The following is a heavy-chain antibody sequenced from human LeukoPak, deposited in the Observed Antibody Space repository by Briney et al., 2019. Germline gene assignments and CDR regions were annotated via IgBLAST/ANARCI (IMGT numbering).Heavy chain of an antibody. CDR3: AKELYNYGDYGAEGLDV. V-gene: IGHV3-30*18. CDR2: ISYDGSSE. J-gene: IGHJ6*02. D-gene: IGHD4-17*01. Sequence: PGGSLRLSCAVSGFTLGNYGMHWVRQAPGKGLEWVALISYDGSSEYYAGSVKGRFTISRDNSKITVCLQMNSLKAEDTAVYYCAKELYNYGDYGAEGLDVGGQGTTVTVS. CDR1: GFTLGNYG.